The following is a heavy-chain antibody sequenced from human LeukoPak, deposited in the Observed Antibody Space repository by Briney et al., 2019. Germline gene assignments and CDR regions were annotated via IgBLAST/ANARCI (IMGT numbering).Heavy chain of an antibody. V-gene: IGHV1-2*02. CDR2: INPNTGVT. J-gene: IGHJ6*02. CDR1: GYTFTGYY. Sequence: ASVKVSCKASGYTFTGYYMHWVRQAPGQGLEWMGWINPNTGVTNYAQKFQGRVTLTRDTSIITAYMELTRLRSDDTAVYYCARDRPTVTTGYYGMDVWGQGTTVTVSS. CDR3: ARDRPTVTTGYYGMDV. D-gene: IGHD4-17*01.